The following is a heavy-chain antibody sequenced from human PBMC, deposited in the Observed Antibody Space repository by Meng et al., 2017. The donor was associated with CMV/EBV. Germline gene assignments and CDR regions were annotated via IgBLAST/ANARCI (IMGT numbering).Heavy chain of an antibody. Sequence: FSNYDINWLRQATGQGLEWMGWMNPNSGNTGYAQKFQGRATMTRNTSISTAYMELSSLRSEDTAVYYCARGGSDYDFWSGYSYWFDPWGQGTLVTVSS. CDR3: ARGGSDYDFWSGYSYWFDP. V-gene: IGHV1-8*01. D-gene: IGHD3-3*01. J-gene: IGHJ5*02. CDR1: FSNYD. CDR2: MNPNSGNT.